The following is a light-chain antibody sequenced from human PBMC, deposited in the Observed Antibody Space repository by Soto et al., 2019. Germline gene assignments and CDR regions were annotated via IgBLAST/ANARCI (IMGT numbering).Light chain of an antibody. Sequence: EIVMTQSPGTLSVSPGEGATLSCRASQNVRTNVAWYQQKPGQAPRLLMYGASYRAHGVPARFSGSGSGTEFTLTISSLQSEDFAVYYCQQFNDWPRTFGHGTKVDIK. CDR3: QQFNDWPRT. J-gene: IGKJ1*01. CDR1: QNVRTN. V-gene: IGKV3-15*01. CDR2: GAS.